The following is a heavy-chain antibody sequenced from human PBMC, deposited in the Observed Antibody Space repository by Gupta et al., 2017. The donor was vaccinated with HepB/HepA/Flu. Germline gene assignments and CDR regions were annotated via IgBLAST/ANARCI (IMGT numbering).Heavy chain of an antibody. D-gene: IGHD2-2*01. J-gene: IGHJ6*02. CDR2: ISSSSSYI. CDR1: GFTFSSYS. V-gene: IGHV3-21*01. CDR3: ARGRYCSSTSCYEGYYYYGMDV. Sequence: EVQLVESGGGLVKPGGSLRLSCAASGFTFSSYSMNWVRQAPGKGREWVSSISSSSSYIYYADSVKGRFTISRDNAKNSLYLQMNSLRAEDTAVYYCARGRYCSSTSCYEGYYYYGMDVWGQGTTVTVSS.